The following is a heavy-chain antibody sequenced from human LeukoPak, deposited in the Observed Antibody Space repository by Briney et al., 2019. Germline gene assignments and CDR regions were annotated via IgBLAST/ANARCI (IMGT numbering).Heavy chain of an antibody. D-gene: IGHD1-26*01. Sequence: GASVKVSCKASGGTFSSYAISWVRQAPGQGLEWMGWMNPNSGNTGYAQKFQGRVTMTRSTSISTAYVELSSLRSEDTAVYYCARVQRAKFPLKYYFDYRGQGTLVTVSS. CDR2: MNPNSGNT. J-gene: IGHJ4*02. V-gene: IGHV1-8*02. CDR3: ARVQRAKFPLKYYFDY. CDR1: GGTFSSYA.